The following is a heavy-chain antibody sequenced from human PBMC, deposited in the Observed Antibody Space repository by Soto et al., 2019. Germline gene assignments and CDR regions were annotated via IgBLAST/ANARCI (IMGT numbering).Heavy chain of an antibody. J-gene: IGHJ4*02. D-gene: IGHD1-1*01. V-gene: IGHV3-30*18. CDR3: AKENEYYFDY. CDR1: RFTFSSYG. CDR2: ISYDGSNK. Sequence: GGSLRLSCAASRFTFSSYGMHWVRQAPGKGLEWVAVISYDGSNKYYADSVKGRFTISRDNSKNTLYLQMNSLRAEDTAVYYCAKENEYYFDYWGQGTLVTAPQ.